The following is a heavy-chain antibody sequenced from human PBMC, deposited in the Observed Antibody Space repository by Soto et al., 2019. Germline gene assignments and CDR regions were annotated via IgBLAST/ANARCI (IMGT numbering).Heavy chain of an antibody. CDR2: MNPNNGNT. D-gene: IGHD6-13*01. Sequence: GASVKVSCKASGYTFTSYDINWVRQATGQGLEWMGWMNPNNGNTGYAQKFQGRVTMTRNTSISTAYMELSSLRSEDTAVYYCARGRHTGYSSWGAVYYFDYWGQGTLVTVSS. V-gene: IGHV1-8*01. CDR1: GYTFTSYD. J-gene: IGHJ4*02. CDR3: ARGRHTGYSSWGAVYYFDY.